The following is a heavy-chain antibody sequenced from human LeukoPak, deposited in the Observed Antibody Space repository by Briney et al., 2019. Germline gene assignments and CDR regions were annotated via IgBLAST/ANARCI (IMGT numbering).Heavy chain of an antibody. CDR2: IYYSGST. CDR1: GGSISSYY. V-gene: IGHV4-59*01. J-gene: IGHJ4*02. CDR3: ARDTPPDY. Sequence: KPSETLSLTCTVSGGSISSYYWSWTRQPPGKGLEWIGYIYYSGSTNYNPSLKSRVTISVDTSKNQFSLKLSSVTAADTAVYYCARDTPPDYWGQGTLVTVSS.